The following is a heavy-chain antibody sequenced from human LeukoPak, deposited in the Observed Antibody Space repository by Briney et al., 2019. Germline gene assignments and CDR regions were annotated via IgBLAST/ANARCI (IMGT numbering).Heavy chain of an antibody. V-gene: IGHV3-30*01. Sequence: GRSLRLSCAASGFTFSSYAMRWVRRAPGKGLEWVAVISYDGSNKYYADSVKGRFTISRDNSKNTLYLQMNSLRAEDTAVYYCARAEGWLQSDFDYWGQGTLVTVSS. CDR1: GFTFSSYA. D-gene: IGHD5-24*01. CDR2: ISYDGSNK. CDR3: ARAEGWLQSDFDY. J-gene: IGHJ4*02.